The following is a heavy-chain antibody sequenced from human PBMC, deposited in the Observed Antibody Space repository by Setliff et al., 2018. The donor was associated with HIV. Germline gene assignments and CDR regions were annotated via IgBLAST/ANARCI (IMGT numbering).Heavy chain of an antibody. Sequence: PSETLSLTCTVSGGSISSSSYYWGWIRQPPGKGLEWIGRIYYSGSTYYNPSLKSRVTISVDTSKNQFSLKLSSVTAADTAVYYCARASTRIGYDSSGYPFDYWGQGTQVTVSS. J-gene: IGHJ4*02. CDR3: ARASTRIGYDSSGYPFDY. V-gene: IGHV4-39*07. CDR1: GGSISSSSYY. CDR2: IYYSGST. D-gene: IGHD3-22*01.